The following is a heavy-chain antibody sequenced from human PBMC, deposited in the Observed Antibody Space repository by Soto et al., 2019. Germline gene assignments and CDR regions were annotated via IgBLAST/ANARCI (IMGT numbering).Heavy chain of an antibody. CDR1: CGSISSSGYF. Sequence: SETLSLTCTVSCGSISSSGYFWSCILQHPGKGLEWIGYIYYSGSTYYNPSLKSRVTISVDTSKNQFSLKLSSVTAADTAVYYCSRDYSTHNYGMDVRGQGTTVTVSS. V-gene: IGHV4-31*03. D-gene: IGHD2-15*01. CDR3: SRDYSTHNYGMDV. J-gene: IGHJ6*02. CDR2: IYYSGST.